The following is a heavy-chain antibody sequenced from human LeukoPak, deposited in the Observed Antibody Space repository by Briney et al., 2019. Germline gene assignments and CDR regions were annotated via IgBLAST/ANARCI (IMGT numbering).Heavy chain of an antibody. Sequence: GGSLRLSCEASGFTFSDYYLSWVRQAPGKGLEWVSAISGSDDGTYYADSVKGRFTISRDNSRNTLYLQMNTLRAEDTAVYFCAKSPVSSCRGSFCYPFDYWGQGNLVTVSS. V-gene: IGHV3-23*01. J-gene: IGHJ4*02. CDR1: GFTFSDYY. D-gene: IGHD2-15*01. CDR3: AKSPVSSCRGSFCYPFDY. CDR2: ISGSDDGT.